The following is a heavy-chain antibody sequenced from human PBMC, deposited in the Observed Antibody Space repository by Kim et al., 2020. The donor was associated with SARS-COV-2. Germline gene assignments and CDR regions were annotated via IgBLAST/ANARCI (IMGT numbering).Heavy chain of an antibody. CDR2: SYK. V-gene: IGHV3-21*01. J-gene: IGHJ5*02. D-gene: IGHD3-10*01. Sequence: SYKYYADSEEGRFTISRDNAKNSLYLQMNSLRAEDTAVYYCATSTGADHWGQGTLVTVSS. CDR3: ATSTGADH.